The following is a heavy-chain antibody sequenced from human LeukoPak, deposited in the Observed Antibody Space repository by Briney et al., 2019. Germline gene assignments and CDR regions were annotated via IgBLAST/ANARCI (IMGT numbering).Heavy chain of an antibody. J-gene: IGHJ4*02. CDR1: GFTFTTYW. CDR3: ARERWLQPDY. CDR2: KKNDGSRT. Sequence: GGSLRLSCAASGFTFTTYWMSWVRQAPGKGLEWVANKKNDGSRTYYVDSVKGRFTISRDNAKNSLYLQMNSLRAEDTAVYFCARERWLQPDYWGQGTLVTVSA. V-gene: IGHV3-7*01. D-gene: IGHD5-24*01.